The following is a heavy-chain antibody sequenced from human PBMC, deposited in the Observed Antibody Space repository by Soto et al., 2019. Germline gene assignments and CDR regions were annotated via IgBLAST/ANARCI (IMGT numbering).Heavy chain of an antibody. CDR2: ISYSGST. J-gene: IGHJ6*02. V-gene: IGHV4-4*08. D-gene: IGHD2-2*01. CDR3: ARDWGRSDVVPAAISAMDV. Sequence: PSETLSLTCTVSGGSISSYYWSWIRQPPGKRLEWIGSISYSGSTNYNPTLKSRLIISVDTSKSQFSLKLSSVTAADTAVYYCARDWGRSDVVPAAISAMDVWGQGTTVTVSS. CDR1: GGSISSYY.